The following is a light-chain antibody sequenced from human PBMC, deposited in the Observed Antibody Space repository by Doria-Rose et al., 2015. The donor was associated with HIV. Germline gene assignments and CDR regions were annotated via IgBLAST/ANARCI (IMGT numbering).Light chain of an antibody. Sequence: EIVLTQSPGTLSLSPGERATLSCTASPSFSITYLAWYHQEPGKACSLIIYDGSTRATGIPGRFSASGSGTDFTLTINRLEPEDFALYYCHQYGTSWTFGQGTKVEI. CDR2: DGS. CDR3: HQYGTSWT. CDR1: PSFSITY. J-gene: IGKJ1*01. V-gene: IGKV3-20*01.